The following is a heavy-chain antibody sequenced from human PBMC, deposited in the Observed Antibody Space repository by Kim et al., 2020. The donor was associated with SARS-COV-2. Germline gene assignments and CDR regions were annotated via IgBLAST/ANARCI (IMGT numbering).Heavy chain of an antibody. CDR2: IWGGGSNK. CDR3: AKDATSIAVAGRMDV. V-gene: IGHV3-33*06. CDR1: GFTFSSYG. J-gene: IGHJ6*02. D-gene: IGHD6-19*01. Sequence: GGSLRLSCAASGFTFSSYGMHWVRQAPGKGLEWVAVIWGGGSNKYYADSVKGRFTISRDNSKNTLYLQMNSLRAEDTAVYYCAKDATSIAVAGRMDVWGQGATGTVSS.